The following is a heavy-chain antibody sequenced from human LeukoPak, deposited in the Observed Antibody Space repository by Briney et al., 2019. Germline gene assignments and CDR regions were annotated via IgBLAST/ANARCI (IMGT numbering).Heavy chain of an antibody. CDR3: AKDGFGEPMWQFDY. Sequence: PGGSLRLSCAASGFTFDDYAMHWVRQAPGKGLEWVSGISWNSGSIGYADSVKGRFTISRDNAKNSLYLQMDSLRAEDMALYYCAKDGFGEPMWQFDYWGQGTLVTVSS. CDR2: ISWNSGSI. CDR1: GFTFDDYA. D-gene: IGHD3-10*01. J-gene: IGHJ4*02. V-gene: IGHV3-9*03.